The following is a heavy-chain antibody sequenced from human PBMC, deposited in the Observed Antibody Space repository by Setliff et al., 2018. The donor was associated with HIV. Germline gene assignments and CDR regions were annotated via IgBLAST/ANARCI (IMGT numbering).Heavy chain of an antibody. V-gene: IGHV4-31*03. CDR3: ARGGPDYYDYPYFDS. J-gene: IGHJ4*02. CDR1: GFSISSDGFY. CDR2: IFGSGIT. D-gene: IGHD3-22*01. Sequence: PSETLSLTCTLSGFSISSDGFYWNWIRQRPGKGLEWIGYIFGSGITYYNPSLKSRLRTSIDTSANQFSVELSSVTAADTALYFCARGGPDYYDYPYFDSWGQGTLVTVSS.